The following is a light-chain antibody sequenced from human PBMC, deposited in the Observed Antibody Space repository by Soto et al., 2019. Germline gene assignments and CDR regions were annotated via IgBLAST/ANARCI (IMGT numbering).Light chain of an antibody. CDR1: SSDIGAYDH. CDR2: SVS. V-gene: IGLV2-14*01. Sequence: QSVLTQPASVSGSPGQSITISCSGTSSDIGAYDHVAWFQQFPGKTPKLVIYSVSNRPSGVSYRFSGSKSGNTASLTISGLQADDEADYYCISYTVSRSYVFXPGTKATVL. CDR3: ISYTVSRSYV. J-gene: IGLJ1*01.